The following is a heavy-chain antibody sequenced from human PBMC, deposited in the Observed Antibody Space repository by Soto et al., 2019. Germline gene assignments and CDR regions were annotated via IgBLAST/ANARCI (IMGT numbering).Heavy chain of an antibody. V-gene: IGHV3-33*01. CDR1: GFTFSSYG. D-gene: IGHD2-15*01. J-gene: IGHJ1*01. Sequence: QVPLVESGGGVVQPGRSLRLSCAASGFTFSSYGMHWVRQAPGKGLEWVAVIWYDGSNKYYADSVKGRFTISRDNSXNXXYLQMNSLRAEDTAVYYCARERFSGGSCYSGSFQHWGQGTLVTVSS. CDR3: ARERFSGGSCYSGSFQH. CDR2: IWYDGSNK.